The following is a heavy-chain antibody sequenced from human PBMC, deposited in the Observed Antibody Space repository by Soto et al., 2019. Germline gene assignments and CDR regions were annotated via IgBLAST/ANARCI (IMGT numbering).Heavy chain of an antibody. D-gene: IGHD3-3*01. CDR2: INHSGST. CDR1: GGSFSGYY. V-gene: IGHV4-34*01. CDR3: ARVPHSYYDFWSGTKSYFDY. J-gene: IGHJ4*02. Sequence: PSETLSLTCAVYGGSFSGYYWSWIRQPPGKGLEWIGEINHSGSTNYNPSLKSRVTISVDTSKNQFSLKLSSVTAADTAVYYCARVPHSYYDFWSGTKSYFDYWGQGTLVTVSS.